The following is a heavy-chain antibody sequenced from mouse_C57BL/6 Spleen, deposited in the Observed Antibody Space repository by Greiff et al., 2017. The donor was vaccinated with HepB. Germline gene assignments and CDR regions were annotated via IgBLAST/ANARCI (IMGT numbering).Heavy chain of an antibody. D-gene: IGHD2-3*01. CDR2: IYPGSGST. CDR3: AREGIYDGYYGAMDY. J-gene: IGHJ4*01. CDR1: GYTFTSYW. V-gene: IGHV1-55*01. Sequence: QVQLQQPGAELVKPGASVKMSCKASGYTFTSYWITWVKQRPGQGLEWIGDIYPGSGSTNYNEKFKSKATLTVDTSSSTAYMQHSSLTSEDSAVYYCAREGIYDGYYGAMDYWGQGTSVTVSS.